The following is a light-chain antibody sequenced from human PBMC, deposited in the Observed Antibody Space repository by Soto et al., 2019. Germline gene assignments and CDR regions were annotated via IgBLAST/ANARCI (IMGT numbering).Light chain of an antibody. V-gene: IGKV3-11*01. CDR1: RSVSSY. J-gene: IGKJ5*01. Sequence: EIVLTQSPATLSLSPGETATLSCRASRSVSSYLAWYQQKPGQTPRLLIHDASNRAPGIPVRFSGRGSGTDLPLTLSSLAAEDFAVYYCQQLTNWPSSPFGQGTRLEIK. CDR3: QQLTNWPSSP. CDR2: DAS.